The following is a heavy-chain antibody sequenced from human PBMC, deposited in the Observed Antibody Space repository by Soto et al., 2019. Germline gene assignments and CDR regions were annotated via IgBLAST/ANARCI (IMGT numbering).Heavy chain of an antibody. CDR1: DGSISRYC. J-gene: IGHJ4*02. V-gene: IGHV4-4*07. Sequence: SETLSLTCTVSDGSISRYCWRWIRQPSGKGLEWIGRIYPRGSTDYSPSLKSRVTMSVDTSKSQLSLHLNSVTTADTAVYYCAFSWNALAVTTFDYWGQGIQVTVSS. CDR2: IYPRGST. D-gene: IGHD4-17*01. CDR3: AFSWNALAVTTFDY.